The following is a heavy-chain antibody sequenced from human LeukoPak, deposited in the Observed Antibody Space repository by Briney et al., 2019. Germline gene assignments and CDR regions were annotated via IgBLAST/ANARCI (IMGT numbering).Heavy chain of an antibody. CDR3: AREGDYYDSSGYYPNRYFDY. J-gene: IGHJ4*02. V-gene: IGHV4-30-4*01. CDR2: IYYSGST. Sequence: SETLSLTCTVSGGSISSGDYYWSWIRQPPGKGLEWIGYIYYSGSTYYNPSLKSRVTISVDTSKNQFSLKLSSVTAADTAVYYCAREGDYYDSSGYYPNRYFDYWGQGTLATVSS. D-gene: IGHD3-22*01. CDR1: GGSISSGDYY.